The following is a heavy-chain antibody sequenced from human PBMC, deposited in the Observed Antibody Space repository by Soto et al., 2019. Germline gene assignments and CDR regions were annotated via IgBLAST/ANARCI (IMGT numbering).Heavy chain of an antibody. J-gene: IGHJ6*02. V-gene: IGHV3-30-3*01. D-gene: IGHD1-7*01. CDR1: GFTFSSYA. Sequence: ESGGGVVQPGRSLRLSCAASGFTFSSYAMHWVRQAPGKGLEWVAVISYDGSNKYYADSVKGRFTISRDNSKNTLYLQMNSLRAEDTAVYYCARDGATGTTQRYYGMDVWGQGTTVTVSS. CDR3: ARDGATGTTQRYYGMDV. CDR2: ISYDGSNK.